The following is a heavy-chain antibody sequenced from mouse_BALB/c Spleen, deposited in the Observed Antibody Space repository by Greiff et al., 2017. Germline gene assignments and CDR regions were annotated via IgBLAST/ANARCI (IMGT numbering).Heavy chain of an antibody. V-gene: IGHV5-12-1*01. CDR1: GFAFSSYE. Sequence: EVNVVESGGGLVKPGGSLKLSCAASGFAFSSYEMSWVRQTPEKRLEWVAYISSGGGSTYYPDTVKGRFTISRDNAKNTLYLQMSSLKSEDTAMYYCARHETPHYFDDWGQGTTLTVSS. J-gene: IGHJ2*01. CDR3: ARHETPHYFDD. CDR2: ISSGGGST.